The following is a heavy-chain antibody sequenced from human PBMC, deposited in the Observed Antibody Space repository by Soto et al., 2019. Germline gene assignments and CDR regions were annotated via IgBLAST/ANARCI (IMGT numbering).Heavy chain of an antibody. V-gene: IGHV2-26*01. CDR2: IFWNDEK. J-gene: IGHJ4*02. CDR1: VFSLSNAQMG. CDR3: ARVVEMLIFGGVIIAD. D-gene: IGHD3-16*01. Sequence: QVTLKESGPVLVKPTETLTLTCTVSVFSLSNAQMGVSWIRQPPGKALEWLAHIFWNDEKSYRTSLKSRLINAQDTSKRQVVLTMTNMDPGDTATYYCARVVEMLIFGGVIIADWGQGTLVTVSS.